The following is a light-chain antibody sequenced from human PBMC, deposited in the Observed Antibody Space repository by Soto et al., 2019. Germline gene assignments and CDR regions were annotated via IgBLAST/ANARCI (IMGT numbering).Light chain of an antibody. CDR2: RNN. J-gene: IGLJ2*01. Sequence: QSVPTQSPSASGTPGQRVTISCSGSRSNIGSNYVHWYQHLPGTAPKLLIYRNNQRPSGVPDRFSASKSGTSASLAISGLRSEDGADYYCAAGDDSLGGPVFGGGTKLTVL. V-gene: IGLV1-47*01. CDR3: AAGDDSLGGPV. CDR1: RSNIGSNY.